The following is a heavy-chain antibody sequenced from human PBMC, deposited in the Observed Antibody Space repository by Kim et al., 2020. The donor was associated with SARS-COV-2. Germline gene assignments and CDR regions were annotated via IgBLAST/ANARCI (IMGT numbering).Heavy chain of an antibody. CDR3: AKDHRGVPAATDYYYYYGMDV. CDR1: GFTFSSYA. Sequence: GGSLRLSCAASGFTFSSYAMSWVRQAPGKGLEWVSAISGSGGSTYYADSVKGRFTISRDNSKNTLYLQMNSLRAEDTAVYYCAKDHRGVPAATDYYYYYGMDVWGQGTTVTVSS. J-gene: IGHJ6*02. V-gene: IGHV3-23*01. CDR2: ISGSGGST. D-gene: IGHD2-2*01.